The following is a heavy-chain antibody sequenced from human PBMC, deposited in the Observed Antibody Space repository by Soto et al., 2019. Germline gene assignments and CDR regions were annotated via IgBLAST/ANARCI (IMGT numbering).Heavy chain of an antibody. CDR1: GGSISSYY. CDR2: IYYSGST. CDR3: AGAYYDSSGSQFDY. J-gene: IGHJ4*02. Sequence: SETLSLTCTVSGGSISSYYWSWIRQPPGKGLEWIGYIYYSGSTNYNPSLKSRVTISVDTSKNQFSLKLSSVTAADTAVYYCAGAYYDSSGSQFDYWGQGTLVTAPQ. D-gene: IGHD3-22*01. V-gene: IGHV4-59*01.